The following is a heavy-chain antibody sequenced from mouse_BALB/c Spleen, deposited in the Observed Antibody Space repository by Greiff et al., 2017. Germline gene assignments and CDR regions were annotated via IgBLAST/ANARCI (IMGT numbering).Heavy chain of an antibody. CDR3: ARGDYRYDGRGPGFDV. V-gene: IGHV1-39*01. D-gene: IGHD2-14*01. Sequence: VQLQQSGPELEKPGASVKISCTASGYSFTGYNMNWVKQSNGKSLEWIGNIDPYYGGTSYNQKFKGKATLTVDKSSSKAYMQLKSLTSEDSAVYYCARGDYRYDGRGPGFDVWGAGTTVTVSS. CDR1: GYSFTGYN. CDR2: IDPYYGGT. J-gene: IGHJ1*01.